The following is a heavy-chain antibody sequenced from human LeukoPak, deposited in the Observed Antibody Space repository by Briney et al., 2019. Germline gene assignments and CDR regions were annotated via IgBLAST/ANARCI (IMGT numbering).Heavy chain of an antibody. D-gene: IGHD4/OR15-4a*01. CDR1: GGSISSGDYY. V-gene: IGHV4-61*08. CDR2: TYYSGRT. Sequence: PSETLSLTCTVSGGSISSGDYYWSWIRHPPGEGLGWIGYTYYSGRTNYNPSLTRRVTISVYTSTNQCSLNLSAVTAPTTAVYVCARAPYGGATDYWGEGTPVTVSS. CDR3: ARAPYGGATDY. J-gene: IGHJ4*02.